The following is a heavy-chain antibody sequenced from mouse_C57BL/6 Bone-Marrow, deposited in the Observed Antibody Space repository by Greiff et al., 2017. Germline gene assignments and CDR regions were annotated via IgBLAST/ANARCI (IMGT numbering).Heavy chain of an antibody. Sequence: QVQLQQPGAELVKPGASVKMSCKASGYTFTSYWITWVKQRPGQGLEWIGDIYPGSGSTNYNEKFKSKATLTVYTSSSTAYVQLSSLTSEDSAVYYCARPYYSNDWYCDVGGTGTTATVSS. D-gene: IGHD2-5*01. CDR1: GYTFTSYW. J-gene: IGHJ1*03. V-gene: IGHV1-55*01. CDR2: IYPGSGST. CDR3: ARPYYSNDWYCDV.